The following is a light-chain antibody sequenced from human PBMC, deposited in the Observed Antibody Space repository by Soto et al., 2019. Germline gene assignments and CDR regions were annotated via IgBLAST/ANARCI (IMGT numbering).Light chain of an antibody. V-gene: IGLV1-44*01. CDR2: SNN. CDR3: AAWDDSLNGWV. J-gene: IGLJ3*02. Sequence: QSVLTQPPSASGTPGQSVTISCSGSSSNIGSNTVNWYQQLPGTAPKLLIYSNNQRPSGVPDRFSGSKSGTSASLAISGLQSEDEADYYFAAWDDSLNGWVCVGGTKLNVL. CDR1: SSNIGSNT.